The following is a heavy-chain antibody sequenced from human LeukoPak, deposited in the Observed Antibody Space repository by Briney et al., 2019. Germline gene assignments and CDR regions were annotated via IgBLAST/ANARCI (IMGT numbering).Heavy chain of an antibody. CDR1: GGSFSGYY. J-gene: IGHJ4*02. V-gene: IGHV4-34*01. D-gene: IGHD3-3*01. CDR3: ARRRFLEWLLYKETSFDY. Sequence: SETLSLTCAVYGGSFSGYYWSWIRQPPGKGLEWIGEINHSGSTNYNPSLKSRVTISVDTSKNQFSLRLGSVTAADTAVYYCARRRFLEWLLYKETSFDYWGQGTLVTVSS. CDR2: INHSGST.